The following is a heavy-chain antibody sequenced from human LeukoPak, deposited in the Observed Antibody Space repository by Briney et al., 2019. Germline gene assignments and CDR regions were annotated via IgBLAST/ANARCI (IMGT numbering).Heavy chain of an antibody. D-gene: IGHD3-22*01. V-gene: IGHV1-2*02. CDR3: ARDWFRSSSGYYYDWFDP. J-gene: IGHJ5*02. Sequence: ASVKVSCKASGYTFTGYYMHWVRQAPGQGLEWMGWINPNSGGTNYAQKFQGRVTITRDTSISKAYMALSRLRSDDTAVYYCARDWFRSSSGYYYDWFDPWGQGTLVTVSS. CDR2: INPNSGGT. CDR1: GYTFTGYY.